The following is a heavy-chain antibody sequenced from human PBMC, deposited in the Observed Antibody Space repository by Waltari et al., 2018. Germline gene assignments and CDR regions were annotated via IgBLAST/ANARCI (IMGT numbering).Heavy chain of an antibody. V-gene: IGHV4-34*01. D-gene: IGHD4-17*01. CDR2: INHSGST. CDR3: ARITTVTTSAFDI. J-gene: IGHJ3*02. Sequence: QVQLQQWGAGLLKPSETLSLTCAVYGGSFSGYYWSWIRQPPGKGLEWIGEINHSGSTNDNPSLKSRVTISVDTSNNQFSLRLSSVTAADTAVYYCARITTVTTSAFDIWGQGTMVTVSS. CDR1: GGSFSGYY.